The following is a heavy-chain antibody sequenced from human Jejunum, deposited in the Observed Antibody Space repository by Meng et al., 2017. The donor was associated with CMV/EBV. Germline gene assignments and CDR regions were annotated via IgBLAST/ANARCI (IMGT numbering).Heavy chain of an antibody. J-gene: IGHJ4*02. D-gene: IGHD2-21*01. CDR2: INHSGST. CDR3: ARGGGDPIRGVLPFDY. CDR1: GGSFSSYY. V-gene: IGHV4-34*01. Sequence: VTLQGAGPGRVKPSETLSLTCGVYGGSFSSYYWSWIRQPPGKGLEWIAEINHSGSTNYNPSLKSRVTISLDTSNSHFSLKLTSVTAADTAVYFCARGGGDPIRGVLPFDYWGQGTLVTVSS.